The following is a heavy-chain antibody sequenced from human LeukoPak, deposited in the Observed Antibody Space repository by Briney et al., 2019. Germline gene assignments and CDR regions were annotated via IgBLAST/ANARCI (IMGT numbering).Heavy chain of an antibody. Sequence: GRSLRLSCAASGFTFSSYGMHWVRQAPGKGLEWVAVISYDGSNKYYADSVKGRFTISRDNSKNTLYLQMNSLRAEDTAVYYCANLYTGSYQGIDSWGQGTLVTVSS. CDR1: GFTFSSYG. V-gene: IGHV3-30*18. D-gene: IGHD1-26*01. CDR3: ANLYTGSYQGIDS. CDR2: ISYDGSNK. J-gene: IGHJ4*02.